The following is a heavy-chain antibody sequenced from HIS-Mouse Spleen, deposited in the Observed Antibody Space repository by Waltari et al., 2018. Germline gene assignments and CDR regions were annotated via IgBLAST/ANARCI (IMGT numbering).Heavy chain of an antibody. CDR2: IYYSGST. CDR3: AREIPYSSSWYDWYFDL. Sequence: QLQLQESGPGLVKPSETLSPTCPVSGGSISSSSYYWGWFRQPPGKGLEWIGSIYYSGSTYYNPSLKSRVTISVDTSKNQFSLKLSSVTAADTAVYYCAREIPYSSSWYDWYFDLWGRGTLVTVSS. V-gene: IGHV4-39*07. D-gene: IGHD6-13*01. CDR1: GGSISSSSYY. J-gene: IGHJ2*01.